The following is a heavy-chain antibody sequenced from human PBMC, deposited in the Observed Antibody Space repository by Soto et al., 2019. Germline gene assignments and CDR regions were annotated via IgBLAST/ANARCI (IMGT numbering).Heavy chain of an antibody. D-gene: IGHD5-18*01. CDR1: AYTFTGYN. CDR3: ARGSSGYSYGLNDY. V-gene: IGHV1-2*02. J-gene: IGHJ4*02. Sequence: ASLKVSFKSSAYTFTGYNMHWVRPAPEQGLEWMGWINANSGSTNYAQKLQGRVTMTRGTSMSTAYMELRSLRSDDTAVYYCARGSSGYSYGLNDYWGQGTLVTVSS. CDR2: INANSGST.